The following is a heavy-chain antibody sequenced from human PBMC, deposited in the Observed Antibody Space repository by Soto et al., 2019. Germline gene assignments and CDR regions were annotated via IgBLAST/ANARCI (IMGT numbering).Heavy chain of an antibody. CDR3: ARDRDRHSSGLPSFDP. CDR2: IYYTGTH. CDR1: GGSVRNYY. V-gene: IGHV4-59*02. J-gene: IGHJ5*02. Sequence: SETLSLTCSVSGGSVRNYYWSWVRQPPGKRLEWIGYIYYTGTHDYNPSLRGRATISVDTSKDQFSLRLTSVTAADTAVYYCARDRDRHSSGLPSFDPWGQGILVTVS. D-gene: IGHD3-22*01.